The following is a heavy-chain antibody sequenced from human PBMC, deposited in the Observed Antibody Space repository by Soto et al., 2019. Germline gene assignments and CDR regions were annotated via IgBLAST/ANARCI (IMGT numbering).Heavy chain of an antibody. Sequence: SVKVSCKASGGTFSSYAISWVRQAPGQGLEWMGGIIPIFGTANYAQKFQGRVTITADESTSTAYMELSSLRSEDTAVYYCARSPYDFWSCYSLPYYYYGMDVWGQGTTVTVSS. CDR2: IIPIFGTA. D-gene: IGHD3-3*01. J-gene: IGHJ6*02. CDR3: ARSPYDFWSCYSLPYYYYGMDV. V-gene: IGHV1-69*13. CDR1: GGTFSSYA.